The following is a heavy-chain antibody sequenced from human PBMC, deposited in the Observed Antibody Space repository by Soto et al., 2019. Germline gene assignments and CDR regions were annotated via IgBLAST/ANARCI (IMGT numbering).Heavy chain of an antibody. J-gene: IGHJ4*02. CDR1: GFTFSSYS. V-gene: IGHV3-21*01. Sequence: EVQLVESGGGLVKPGGSLRLSCAASGFTFSSYSMNWVRQAPGKGLEWVSSISSSSSYIYYADSVKGRFTISRDNAKNSLYLQMNSLRAEDTAVYYCARDPAYSSSWFSGGFDYWGQGTLVTVSS. CDR2: ISSSSSYI. D-gene: IGHD6-13*01. CDR3: ARDPAYSSSWFSGGFDY.